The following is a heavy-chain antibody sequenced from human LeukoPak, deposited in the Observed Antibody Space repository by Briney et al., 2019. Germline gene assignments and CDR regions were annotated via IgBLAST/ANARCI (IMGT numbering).Heavy chain of an antibody. V-gene: IGHV3-23*01. CDR1: GFTFSSYW. CDR2: ISGSGGST. J-gene: IGHJ4*02. D-gene: IGHD6-6*01. Sequence: GGSLRLSCAASGFTFSSYWMSWVRQAPGKGLEWVSAISGSGGSTYYADSVKGRFTISRDNSKNTLYLQMNSLRAEDTAVYYCAKDEKRQLAQTVFDYWGQGTLVTVSS. CDR3: AKDEKRQLAQTVFDY.